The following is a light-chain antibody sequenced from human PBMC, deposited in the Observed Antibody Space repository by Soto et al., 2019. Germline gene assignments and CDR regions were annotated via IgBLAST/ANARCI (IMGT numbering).Light chain of an antibody. Sequence: EIVFTQSPATLSLSPGERATLSCRAGQSVSSYLAWYHQRPGQAPRLLIYDASTRATGIPPRFSGGGSGTEFTVTISSLQSEDFAIYYCQQYDIWPPYTFGQGTKVDI. CDR1: QSVSSY. CDR3: QQYDIWPPYT. V-gene: IGKV3-15*01. J-gene: IGKJ2*01. CDR2: DAS.